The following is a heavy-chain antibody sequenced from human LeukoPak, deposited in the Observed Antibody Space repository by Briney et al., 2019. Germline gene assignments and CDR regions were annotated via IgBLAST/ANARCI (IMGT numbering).Heavy chain of an antibody. J-gene: IGHJ5*02. D-gene: IGHD2-2*01. Sequence: SETLSLTCAISGASISSTNWWIWVRQPPGKGLEWIGELHHSGRTNYNPSLKSRITISVDKSKNQVFLRLNSVAAADTALYYCARAQEGCSRASCYLEPWGQGTLVTVSS. V-gene: IGHV4-4*02. CDR3: ARAQEGCSRASCYLEP. CDR2: LHHSGRT. CDR1: GASISSTNW.